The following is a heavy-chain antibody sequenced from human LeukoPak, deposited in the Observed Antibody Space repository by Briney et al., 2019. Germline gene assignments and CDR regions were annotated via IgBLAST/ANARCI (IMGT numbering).Heavy chain of an antibody. CDR3: AKDRYSYGHFDY. CDR1: GFSLSTNA. J-gene: IGHJ4*02. CDR2: ISGSGGST. V-gene: IGHV3-23*01. D-gene: IGHD5-18*01. Sequence: PGGSLRLSCAASGFSLSTNAMSWVRHAPGKGLEWVSAISGSGGSTYYADSVKGRFTISRDNSQNTLYLQMNSLRAEDTAVYYCAKDRYSYGHFDYWGKGTLVTVSS.